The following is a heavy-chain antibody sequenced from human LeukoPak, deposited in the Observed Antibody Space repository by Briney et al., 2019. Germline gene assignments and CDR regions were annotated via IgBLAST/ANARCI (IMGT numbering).Heavy chain of an antibody. Sequence: GGSLRLSCAASGFTFSSYAMSWVRQAPGKGLEWVSAISGSGGSTYYADSVKGRFTISRDNSKNTLYLQMNSLRAEDTAVYHCAKGTYDSSGYFDYWGQGTLVTVSS. V-gene: IGHV3-23*01. CDR1: GFTFSSYA. D-gene: IGHD3-22*01. J-gene: IGHJ4*02. CDR3: AKGTYDSSGYFDY. CDR2: ISGSGGST.